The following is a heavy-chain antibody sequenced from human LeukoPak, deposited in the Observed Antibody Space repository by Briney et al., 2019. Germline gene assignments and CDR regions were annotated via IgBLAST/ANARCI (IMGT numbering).Heavy chain of an antibody. CDR2: IIPIFGTA. Sequence: SVKVSCKASGGTFSSYAISWVRQAPGQGLEWMGRIIPIFGTANYAQKFQGRVTITTDESTSTAYMELSSLRSEDTAVYYCARDTPRTVTTTRQKYNWFDPWGQGTLVTVSS. D-gene: IGHD4-17*01. CDR3: ARDTPRTVTTTRQKYNWFDP. V-gene: IGHV1-69*05. CDR1: GGTFSSYA. J-gene: IGHJ5*02.